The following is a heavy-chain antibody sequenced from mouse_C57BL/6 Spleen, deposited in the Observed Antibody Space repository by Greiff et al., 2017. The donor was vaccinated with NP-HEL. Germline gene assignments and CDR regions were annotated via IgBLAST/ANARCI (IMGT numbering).Heavy chain of an antibody. Sequence: QVQLQQSGAELARPGASVKLSCKASGYTFTSYWMQWVKQRPGQGLEWIGEIDPSDSYTNYNQKFKGKATLTVDTSSSTAYMQLSSLTSEDSAVYYCARCPYYGNYVGGYFDVWGTGTTVTVSS. CDR3: ARCPYYGNYVGGYFDV. CDR1: GYTFTSYW. J-gene: IGHJ1*03. CDR2: IDPSDSYT. V-gene: IGHV1-50*01. D-gene: IGHD2-1*01.